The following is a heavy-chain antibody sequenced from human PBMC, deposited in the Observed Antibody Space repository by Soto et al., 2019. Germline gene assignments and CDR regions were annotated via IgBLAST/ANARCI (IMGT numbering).Heavy chain of an antibody. CDR1: GFTFSSYG. D-gene: IGHD2-15*01. CDR2: IWYDGSNK. J-gene: IGHJ6*02. CDR3: ATIVVVVAATSMDV. Sequence: QVQLVESGGGVVQPGRSLRLSCAASGFTFSSYGMHWVRQAPGKGLEWVAVIWYDGSNKYYADSVKGRFTISRDNSKNTLYLQMNSLRAEDTAVYYCATIVVVVAATSMDVWGHGTTVTVSS. V-gene: IGHV3-33*01.